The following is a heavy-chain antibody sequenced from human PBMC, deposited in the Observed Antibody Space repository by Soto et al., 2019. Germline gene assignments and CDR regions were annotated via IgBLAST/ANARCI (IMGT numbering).Heavy chain of an antibody. CDR1: GFTVSSNY. CDR2: IFSGGGT. D-gene: IGHD4-4*01. CDR3: ARDGTVNSDPYYGMDV. V-gene: IGHV3-53*01. Sequence: GGSLRLSCAASGFTVSSNYMSWVRQAPGKGLEWVSLIFSGGGTFYADSVRGRFTISRDNSKNTLYLQMNSLRVEDTAVYYCARDGTVNSDPYYGMDVWGQGTTVTVS. J-gene: IGHJ6*02.